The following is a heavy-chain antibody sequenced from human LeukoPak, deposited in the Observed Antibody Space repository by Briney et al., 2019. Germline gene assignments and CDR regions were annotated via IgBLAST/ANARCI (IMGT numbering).Heavy chain of an antibody. Sequence: GGSQRLSCAASGFSVSTSYMIWVRQAPGMGLECVSVISNHGTTYYADSVKGRFSISRDNSKNTVFLQMNSLRAEDTAVYYCARDNTISGHYEVGYWGQGTLVTVSS. CDR2: ISNHGTT. CDR1: GFSVSTSY. CDR3: ARDNTISGHYEVGY. V-gene: IGHV3-53*01. J-gene: IGHJ4*02. D-gene: IGHD3-3*01.